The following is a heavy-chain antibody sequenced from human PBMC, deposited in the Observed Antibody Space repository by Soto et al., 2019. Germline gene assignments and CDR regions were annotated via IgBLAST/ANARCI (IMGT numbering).Heavy chain of an antibody. Sequence: QVQLVQSGAEVRKTGASVKISCKTSGYNFITYAVNWVRQAPGQRSEWMGWINPDNGNTKYSQKFQGRVTMTRDTYASTVYMELRSLRSEDTAVYYCAKEGGPWGQGTQVTVSS. CDR2: INPDNGNT. V-gene: IGHV1-3*01. D-gene: IGHD3-16*01. J-gene: IGHJ5*02. CDR1: GYNFITYA. CDR3: AKEGGP.